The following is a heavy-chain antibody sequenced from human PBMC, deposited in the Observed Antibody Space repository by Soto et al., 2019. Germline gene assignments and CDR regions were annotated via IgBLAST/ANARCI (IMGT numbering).Heavy chain of an antibody. D-gene: IGHD1-26*01. CDR3: ARGGEWDLRGY. CDR1: GYIFSHYY. Sequence: ASVKVSCKASGYIFSHYYIHWVRQAPGQGLEWMGWIDPNSAGKTYAQNFQGRVAMTRDTSISTAYMELSGLRSGDTAVYYCARGGEWDLRGYWGQGTLVTVSS. J-gene: IGHJ1*01. V-gene: IGHV1-2*02. CDR2: IDPNSAGK.